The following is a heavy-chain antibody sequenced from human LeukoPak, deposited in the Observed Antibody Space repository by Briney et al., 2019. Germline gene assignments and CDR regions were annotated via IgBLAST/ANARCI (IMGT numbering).Heavy chain of an antibody. CDR1: GGSFSGYY. Sequence: SETLSLTCAVYGGSFSGYYWSWIRQPPGKGLEWIGEINHSGSTNYNPSLKSRVTISVDTSKNQFSLKLSSVTAADTAVYYCARENHNWNYNNWFDPWGQGTLVTVSS. D-gene: IGHD1-7*01. V-gene: IGHV4-34*01. CDR2: INHSGST. CDR3: ARENHNWNYNNWFDP. J-gene: IGHJ5*02.